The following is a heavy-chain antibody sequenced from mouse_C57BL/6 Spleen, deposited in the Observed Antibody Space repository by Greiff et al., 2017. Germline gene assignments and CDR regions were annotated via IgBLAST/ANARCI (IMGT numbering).Heavy chain of an antibody. V-gene: IGHV2-2*01. D-gene: IGHD1-1*02. J-gene: IGHJ4*01. Sequence: QVQLQQSGPGLVQPSQSLSITCTVSGFSLTSYGVHWVRQSPGKGLEWLGVIWSGGSTDYNAAFISRLSISKDNSKSQVFFKMNSLQADDTAIYYCASYDYDAMDYWGQGTSVTGSS. CDR3: ASYDYDAMDY. CDR1: GFSLTSYG. CDR2: IWSGGST.